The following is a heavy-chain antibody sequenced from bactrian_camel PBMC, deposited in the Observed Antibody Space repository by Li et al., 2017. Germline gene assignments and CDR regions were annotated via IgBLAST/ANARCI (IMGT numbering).Heavy chain of an antibody. CDR2: INKGGGRT. D-gene: IGHD2*01. CDR3: AADGDYSGGYYYSFCF. CDR1: EFTFGNYD. Sequence: DVQLVESGGGSVQAGMSLRLSCAASEFTFGNYDMTWVRQAPGKGLEWVSTINKGGGRTYYAVSVKGRFTIFRDNAKNTLYLQMNSLKPEDTAMYYCAADGDYSGGYYYSFCFWGQGTQVTVS. V-gene: IGHV3S40*01. J-gene: IGHJ6*01.